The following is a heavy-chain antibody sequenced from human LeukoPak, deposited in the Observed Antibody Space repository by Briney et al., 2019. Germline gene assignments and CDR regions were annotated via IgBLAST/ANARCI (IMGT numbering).Heavy chain of an antibody. CDR1: GFTVSSTY. Sequence: GGSLRLSCAASGFTVSSTYMSWVRQAPGKGLQWVSVIYSGNGTYYADSVKGRFTISRDNSKNTLYLQMNSLRAEDTAVYYCATERIVGATGGFDCWGQGTLVTVSS. J-gene: IGHJ4*02. D-gene: IGHD1-26*01. V-gene: IGHV3-66*01. CDR3: ATERIVGATGGFDC. CDR2: IYSGNGT.